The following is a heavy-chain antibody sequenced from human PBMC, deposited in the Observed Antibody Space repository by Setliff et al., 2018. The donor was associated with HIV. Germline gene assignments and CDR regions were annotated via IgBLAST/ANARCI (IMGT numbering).Heavy chain of an antibody. D-gene: IGHD6-19*01. CDR2: INHSGST. CDR1: GESFSGYY. V-gene: IGHV4-34*01. CDR3: ARGRAYSSGWGLLRNYYMDV. J-gene: IGHJ6*03. Sequence: SETLSLTYAVYGESFSGYYWTWIRQSPGKGLEWIGEINHSGSTNYNPPLKSRVTISVDTSKNQFSLKLHSMTAADTAVYFCARGRAYSSGWGLLRNYYMDVWGKGTTVTVSS.